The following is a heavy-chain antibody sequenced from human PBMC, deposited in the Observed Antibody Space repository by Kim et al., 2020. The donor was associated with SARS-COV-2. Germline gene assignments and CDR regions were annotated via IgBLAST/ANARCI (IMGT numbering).Heavy chain of an antibody. Sequence: GGSLRLSCAASGFTFSSYSMNWVRQAPGKGLEWVSSISSSSSYIYYADSVKGRFTISRDNAKNSLYLQMNSLRAEDTAVYYCARVKFLAVGATGAFDIWGQGTMVTVSS. CDR2: ISSSSSYI. CDR1: GFTFSSYS. D-gene: IGHD1-26*01. CDR3: ARVKFLAVGATGAFDI. V-gene: IGHV3-21*01. J-gene: IGHJ3*02.